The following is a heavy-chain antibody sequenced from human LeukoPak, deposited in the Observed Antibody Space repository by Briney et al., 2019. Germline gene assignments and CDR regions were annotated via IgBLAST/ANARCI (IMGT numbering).Heavy chain of an antibody. CDR2: IYYSGST. Sequence: SETLSLTCTVSGGSISRSSYYWGWIRQPPGKGLEWIGSIYYSGSTYYNPSLKSRVTISVDTSKNQFSLKLSSVTAADTAVYYCARVNFEYSSSQGHYFDYWGQGTLVTVSS. CDR1: GGSISRSSYY. J-gene: IGHJ4*02. CDR3: ARVNFEYSSSQGHYFDY. V-gene: IGHV4-39*07. D-gene: IGHD6-6*01.